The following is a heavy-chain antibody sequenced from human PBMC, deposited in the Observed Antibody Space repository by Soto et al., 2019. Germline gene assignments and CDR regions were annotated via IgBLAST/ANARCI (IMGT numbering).Heavy chain of an antibody. CDR2: ISSSGSTI. D-gene: IGHD3-10*01. CDR3: ARDNGRFGDGMDV. CDR1: GFTFSSYE. J-gene: IGHJ6*02. Sequence: GGSLRLSCAASGFTFSSYEMNWVHQAPGKGLEWVSYISSSGSTIYYADSVKGRFTISRDNAKNSLYLQMNSLRAEDTAVYYCARDNGRFGDGMDVWGQGTTVTVSS. V-gene: IGHV3-48*03.